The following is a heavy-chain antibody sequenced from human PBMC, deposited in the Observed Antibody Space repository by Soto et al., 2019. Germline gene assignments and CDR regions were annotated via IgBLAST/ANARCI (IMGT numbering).Heavy chain of an antibody. V-gene: IGHV3-23*01. J-gene: IGHJ4*02. Sequence: EVQLLESGGGLVQPGGSQRLSCAASGFIFSNYVMTWVRQAPGKGLEWVSGISGSGVTYYAESVKGRFITSRDNSKNILYIQMNTLRAEDTAVYYRAREGQSGDFDHWGQGTLVTVSP. CDR3: AREGQSGDFDH. CDR2: ISGSGVT. CDR1: GFIFSNYV.